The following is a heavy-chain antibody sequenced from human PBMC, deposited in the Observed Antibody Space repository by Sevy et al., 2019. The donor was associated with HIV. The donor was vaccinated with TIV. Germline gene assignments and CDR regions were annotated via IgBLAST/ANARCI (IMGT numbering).Heavy chain of an antibody. CDR1: GFTFSDYY. J-gene: IGHJ4*02. V-gene: IGHV3-11*01. Sequence: GGSLRLSCAASGFTFSDYYMSWIRQAPGKGLEWVSYISSSGSTIYYADSVKGRFTISRDNAKKSLYLQMKSLRAEETAVYYCARDQREYYDFWSGYYGAYYFDYWGQGTLVTVSS. CDR3: ARDQREYYDFWSGYYGAYYFDY. CDR2: ISSSGSTI. D-gene: IGHD3-3*01.